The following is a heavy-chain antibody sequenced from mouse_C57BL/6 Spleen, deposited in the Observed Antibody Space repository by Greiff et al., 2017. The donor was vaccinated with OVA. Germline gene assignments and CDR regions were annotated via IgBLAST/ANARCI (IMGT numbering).Heavy chain of an antibody. D-gene: IGHD2-12*01. V-gene: IGHV1-69*01. CDR2: IDPSDSYT. CDR3: ASLYDGSSWFAY. J-gene: IGHJ3*01. CDR1: GYTFTSYW. Sequence: QVQLQQPGAELVMPGASVKLSCKASGYTFTSYWMHWVKQRPGQGLEWIGEIDPSDSYTNYNQKFKGKSTLTVDNSSSTAYMQLSSLTSEDSAVYYCASLYDGSSWFAYWGQGTLVTVSA.